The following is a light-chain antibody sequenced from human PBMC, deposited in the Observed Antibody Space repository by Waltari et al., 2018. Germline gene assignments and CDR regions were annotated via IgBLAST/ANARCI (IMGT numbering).Light chain of an antibody. CDR3: QQRGNWPLT. CDR1: QTIVSY. CDR2: DAS. J-gene: IGKJ4*01. V-gene: IGKV3-11*01. Sequence: EIVLTQSPATLSLSPGERATLSCRASQTIVSYLAWYQQKPGQAPRLLIYDASNRATGIPARFSGSESETDFILTISSLEPEDFAIYYCQQRGNWPLTFGGGTKVEIK.